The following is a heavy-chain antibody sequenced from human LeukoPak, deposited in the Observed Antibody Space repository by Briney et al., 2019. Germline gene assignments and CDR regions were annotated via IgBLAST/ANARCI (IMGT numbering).Heavy chain of an antibody. CDR3: ASGLVGATTGSY. V-gene: IGHV1-69*13. Sequence: GAPVNVCCKASGGTFSSYAISWVRQAPGQGLEWMGGIIPIFGTANYAQKFQGRVTITADESTSTAYMELSSLRSEDTAVYYCASGLVGATTGSYWGQGTVVPVSS. CDR2: IIPIFGTA. CDR1: GGTFSSYA. J-gene: IGHJ4*02. D-gene: IGHD1-26*01.